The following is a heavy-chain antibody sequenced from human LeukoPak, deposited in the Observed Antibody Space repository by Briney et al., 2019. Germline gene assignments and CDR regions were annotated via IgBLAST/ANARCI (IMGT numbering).Heavy chain of an antibody. J-gene: IGHJ4*02. CDR1: GGSISSDDYY. Sequence: SQTLSLTCTVSGGSISSDDYYWSWIRQRPGKGLEWIGYIYYTGTTYFNPSLKSRITISLNVSKNQFSLKLTSMSAADTAVYYCARAPRYTNSWYYFDYWGQGTQVTVSS. D-gene: IGHD6-13*01. CDR3: ARAPRYTNSWYYFDY. V-gene: IGHV4-31*03. CDR2: IYYTGTT.